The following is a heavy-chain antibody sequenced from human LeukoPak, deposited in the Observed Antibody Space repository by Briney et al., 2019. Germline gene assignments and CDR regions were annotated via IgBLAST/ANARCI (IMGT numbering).Heavy chain of an antibody. V-gene: IGHV3-23*01. J-gene: IGHJ4*02. D-gene: IGHD6-13*01. Sequence: PGGSLRLSCAASGFTFSSYAMSWVRQAPGKGLEWVSAISGSGGSTYYADSVKGRFTISRDNSKNTLYLQMNSLRAEDTAVYYCAKNLPAYSSSWYYFDYWGQGTLVTVSS. CDR3: AKNLPAYSSSWYYFDY. CDR2: ISGSGGST. CDR1: GFTFSSYA.